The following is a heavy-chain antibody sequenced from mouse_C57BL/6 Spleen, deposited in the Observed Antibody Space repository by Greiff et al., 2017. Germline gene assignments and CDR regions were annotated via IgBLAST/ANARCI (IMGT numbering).Heavy chain of an antibody. CDR2: IYPGDGDT. J-gene: IGHJ2*01. Sequence: VQRVESGPELVKPGASVKISCKASGYAFSSSWMNWVKQRPGKGLEWIGRIYPGDGDTNYNGKFKGKATLTADKSSSTAYMQLSSLTSEDSAVYFCARSITTVVAYYFDYWGQGTTLTVSS. V-gene: IGHV1-82*01. CDR3: ARSITTVVAYYFDY. D-gene: IGHD1-1*01. CDR1: GYAFSSSW.